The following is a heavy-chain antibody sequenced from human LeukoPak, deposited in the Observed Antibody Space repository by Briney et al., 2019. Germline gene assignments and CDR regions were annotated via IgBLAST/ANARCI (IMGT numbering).Heavy chain of an antibody. D-gene: IGHD4-23*01. V-gene: IGHV3-21*01. CDR1: GFTFSSYS. CDR2: ISSSSSYI. Sequence: PGGSLRLSCAASGFTFSSYSMNWVRQAPGKGLEWVSSISSSSSYIYYADSVKGRFTISRDNAKNSPYLQMNSLRAEDTAVYYCARDQRIRWSAHGYYMDVWGKGTTVTVSS. CDR3: ARDQRIRWSAHGYYMDV. J-gene: IGHJ6*03.